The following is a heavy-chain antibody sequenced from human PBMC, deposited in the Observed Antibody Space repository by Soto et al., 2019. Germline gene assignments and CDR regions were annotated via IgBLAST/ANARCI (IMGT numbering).Heavy chain of an antibody. CDR2: IFPGDSDT. J-gene: IGHJ6*02. Sequence: PGESLKISCKASGFSLNTYWIAWVRQMPGKGLEWMGAIFPGDSDTRYSPSFQGQVTISADRSLSIAYIQWGSLRASDSATYYCARQGAPYSGSGYYYDMDVWGPGTTFIVSS. V-gene: IGHV5-51*01. CDR3: ARQGAPYSGSGYYYDMDV. CDR1: GFSLNTYW. D-gene: IGHD5-18*01.